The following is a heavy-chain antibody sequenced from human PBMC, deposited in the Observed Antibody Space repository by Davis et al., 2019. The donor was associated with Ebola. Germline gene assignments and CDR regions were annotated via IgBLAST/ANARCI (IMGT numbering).Heavy chain of an antibody. CDR1: GGSISSGGYY. CDR2: IYYSGST. J-gene: IGHJ4*02. D-gene: IGHD3-22*01. Sequence: MPSETLSLTCTVSGGSISSGGYYWSWIRQHPGKGLEWIGYIYYSGSTYYNPSLKSRVTISVDTSKNQFSLKLSSVTAADTAVYYCASGIVVVIWYWGQGTLVTVSS. CDR3: ASGIVVVIWY. V-gene: IGHV4-31*03.